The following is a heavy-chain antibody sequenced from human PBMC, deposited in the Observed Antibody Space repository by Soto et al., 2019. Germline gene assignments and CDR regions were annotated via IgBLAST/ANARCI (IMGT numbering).Heavy chain of an antibody. CDR3: ARDNSRMWAVAAYFDY. CDR2: ISSSSSYI. J-gene: IGHJ4*02. D-gene: IGHD6-19*01. CDR1: GFTFSSYS. Sequence: EVQLVESGGGLVKPGGSLRLSCAASGFTFSSYSMNWVRQAPGKGLEWVSSISSSSSYIYYADSVKGRFTISRDNAKNSLYLQMNSLRAEDTAVYYCARDNSRMWAVAAYFDYWGQGTLVTVSS. V-gene: IGHV3-21*01.